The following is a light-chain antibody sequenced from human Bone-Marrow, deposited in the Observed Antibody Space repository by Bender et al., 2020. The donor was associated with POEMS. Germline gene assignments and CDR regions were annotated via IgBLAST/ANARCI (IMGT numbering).Light chain of an antibody. CDR1: RSNIGNHD. V-gene: IGLV1-36*01. CDR2: YDD. J-gene: IGLJ1*01. Sequence: QSVLTQPPSVSEAPRQRVTISCSGSRSNIGNHDVNWFQQLPGKAPKLLIYYDDLKPSGVSDRFSGSKSGTSASLTISGLQADDEADYYCCSFRSSPIYVFGTGTKVIVL. CDR3: CSFRSSPIYV.